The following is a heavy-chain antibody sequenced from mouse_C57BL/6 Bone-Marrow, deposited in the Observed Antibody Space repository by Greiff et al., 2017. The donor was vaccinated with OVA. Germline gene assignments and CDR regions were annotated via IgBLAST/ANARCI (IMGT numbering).Heavy chain of an antibody. Sequence: VQLQQPGAELVRPGSSVKLSCKASGYTFTSYWMDWVKQRPGQGLEWIGNIYPSDSETHYNQKFKDKATLTVDKSSSTAYMQLSSLTSEDSAVYYCARVRYSNSYFDYWGQGTTLTVSS. J-gene: IGHJ2*01. D-gene: IGHD2-5*01. CDR3: ARVRYSNSYFDY. V-gene: IGHV1-61*01. CDR2: IYPSDSET. CDR1: GYTFTSYW.